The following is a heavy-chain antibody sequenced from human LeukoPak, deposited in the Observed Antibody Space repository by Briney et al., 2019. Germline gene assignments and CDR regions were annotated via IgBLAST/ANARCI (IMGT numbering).Heavy chain of an antibody. D-gene: IGHD3-22*01. Sequence: SQTLSLTCTVSGGSISSGSYYWSWIRQPAGTGLEWIGRIYTSGSTNYNPSLKSRVTISVDTSKNQFSLKLSSVTAADTAVYYCASGSSGLIDYWGQGTLVTVSS. J-gene: IGHJ4*02. V-gene: IGHV4-61*02. CDR1: GGSISSGSYY. CDR3: ASGSSGLIDY. CDR2: IYTSGST.